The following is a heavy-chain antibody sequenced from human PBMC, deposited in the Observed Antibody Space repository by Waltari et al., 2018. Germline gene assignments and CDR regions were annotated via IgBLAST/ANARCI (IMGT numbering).Heavy chain of an antibody. CDR3: ASVIALAGARPAY. D-gene: IGHD6-19*01. V-gene: IGHV3-9*01. J-gene: IGHJ4*02. CDR1: GFPIDDSA. Sequence: EVQLVESGGDFVQPGRSLSLSCVASGFPIDDSAMHWVRQVSGKGLEWVSGISWNSVRTDYADSVKGRFTVSRDNAKNSLFLEMNSLRVEDTAFYYCASVIALAGARPAYWGQGTLVTVSS. CDR2: ISWNSVRT.